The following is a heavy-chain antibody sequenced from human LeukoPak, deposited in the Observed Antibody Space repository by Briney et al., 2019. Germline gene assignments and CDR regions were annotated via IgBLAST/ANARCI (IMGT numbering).Heavy chain of an antibody. CDR3: ARGSKSTTFGVVRRYYEYYMDV. D-gene: IGHD3-3*01. Sequence: GGSLRLSCAASGFSFSDYYLRWIRQAPGKGLECVSYISSSGSTKYYADSVKGRFTISRDNAKNSLYLQMNSLRAEDTAVYYCARGSKSTTFGVVRRYYEYYMDVWGKGTTVTVSS. CDR2: ISSSGSTK. V-gene: IGHV3-11*04. CDR1: GFSFSDYY. J-gene: IGHJ6*03.